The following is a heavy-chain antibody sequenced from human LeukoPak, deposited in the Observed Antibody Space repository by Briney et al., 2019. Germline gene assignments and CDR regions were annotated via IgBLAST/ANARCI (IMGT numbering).Heavy chain of an antibody. D-gene: IGHD2-2*01. V-gene: IGHV4-59*01. CDR1: GGYISSYY. J-gene: IGHJ6*04. Sequence: PSETLSLTCTLSGGYISSYYWSWIRQPPGKGLEWVGYIYYSGSNNYNPPLKSRVTISVDTSKNQFSLKLSSVTAADTAVYYCARGSERLSRKMDVWGKGTTVTVSS. CDR3: ARGSERLSRKMDV. CDR2: IYYSGSN.